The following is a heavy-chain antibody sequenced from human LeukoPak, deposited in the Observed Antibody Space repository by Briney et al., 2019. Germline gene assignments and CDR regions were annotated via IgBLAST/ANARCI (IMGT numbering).Heavy chain of an antibody. CDR1: GGSISSNNYY. V-gene: IGHV4-39*01. CDR2: IHYSGST. J-gene: IGHJ3*02. Sequence: SETLSLTCIVSGGSISSNNYYWGWIRQPPGKGLEWLGSIHYSGSTYHNPSLKSRVTISVDTSKNQFSLKLYSVTAADTAVYYCARLFGYYDTSGYLKQSAFDIWGQGTMVTVSS. CDR3: ARLFGYYDTSGYLKQSAFDI. D-gene: IGHD3-22*01.